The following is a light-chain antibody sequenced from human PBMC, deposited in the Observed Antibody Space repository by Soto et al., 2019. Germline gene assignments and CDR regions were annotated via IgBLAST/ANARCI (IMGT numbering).Light chain of an antibody. CDR2: AAS. Sequence: IVLTQSPGTLSLSQGESATLSCRASQSIRSSYVAWYQQKPGQAPRRLIYAASARVTGLPDRFGGSGSGTDVTITISRLEPEDSAMYSYHYEDFCNSAVYSFGHGTKLEV. V-gene: IGKV3-20*01. CDR1: QSIRSSY. CDR3: HYEDFCNSAVYS. J-gene: IGKJ2*01.